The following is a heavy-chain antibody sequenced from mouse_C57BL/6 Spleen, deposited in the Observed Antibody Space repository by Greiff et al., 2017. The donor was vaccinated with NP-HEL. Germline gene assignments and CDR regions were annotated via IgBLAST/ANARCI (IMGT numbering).Heavy chain of an antibody. J-gene: IGHJ3*01. CDR3: ARDGDGYPFAY. Sequence: VQLQQPGAELVRPGTSVKLSCKASGYTFTSYWMHWVKQRPGQGLEWIGVIDPSDSYTNYNQKFKGKATLTVDTSSSTAYMQLSSLTSEDSAVYYCARDGDGYPFAYWGQGTLVTVSA. D-gene: IGHD2-3*01. CDR2: IDPSDSYT. V-gene: IGHV1-59*01. CDR1: GYTFTSYW.